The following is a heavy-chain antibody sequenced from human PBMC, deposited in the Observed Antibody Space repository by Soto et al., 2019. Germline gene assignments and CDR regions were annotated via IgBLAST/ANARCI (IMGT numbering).Heavy chain of an antibody. V-gene: IGHV1-18*04. J-gene: IGHJ5*02. D-gene: IGHD3-10*01. CDR3: ARTPRYGSVSNWFDP. CDR1: GYTFTSYG. CDR2: ISAYNGNT. Sequence: ASVKVSCKASGYTFTSYGISWVRQAPGQGLEWMGWISAYNGNTNYAQKLQGRVTMTTDTSTSTAYMELRSLRSDDTAVYYCARTPRYGSVSNWFDPWGQGTLVTAPQ.